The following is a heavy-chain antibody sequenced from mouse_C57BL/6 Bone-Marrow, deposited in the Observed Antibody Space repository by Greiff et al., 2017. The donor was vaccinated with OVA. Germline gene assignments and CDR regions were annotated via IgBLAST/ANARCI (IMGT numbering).Heavy chain of an antibody. CDR3: ASLVAWYFDV. D-gene: IGHD1-1*01. J-gene: IGHJ1*03. Sequence: EVQVVESGGGLVKPGGSLKLSCAASGFTFSSYAMSWVRQTPEKRLEWVATISDGGSYTYYPDNVKGRFTISRDNAKNNLYLQMSHLKSEDTAMYYCASLVAWYFDVWGTGTTVTVSS. CDR1: GFTFSSYA. CDR2: ISDGGSYT. V-gene: IGHV5-4*01.